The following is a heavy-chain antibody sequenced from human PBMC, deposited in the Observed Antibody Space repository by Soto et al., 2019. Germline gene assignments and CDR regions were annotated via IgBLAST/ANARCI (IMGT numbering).Heavy chain of an antibody. CDR1: GGTFSSYA. CDR2: IIPIFGTA. Sequence: GASVKVSCKASGGTFSSYAISWVRQAPGQGLEWMGGIIPIFGTANYAQKFQGRVTITADESTSTAYMELSSLRSEDTAVYYCARGCSSITCVFELFYWGQGALVTVSS. CDR3: ARGCSSITCVFELFY. J-gene: IGHJ4*01. V-gene: IGHV1-69*13. D-gene: IGHD1-20*01.